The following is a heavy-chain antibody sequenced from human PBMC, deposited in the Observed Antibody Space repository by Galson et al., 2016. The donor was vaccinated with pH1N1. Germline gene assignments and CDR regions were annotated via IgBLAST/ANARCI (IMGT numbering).Heavy chain of an antibody. V-gene: IGHV1-69*13. CDR2: IMPIFGTT. CDR1: GGPLSSYA. D-gene: IGHD1-14*01. Sequence: SVKVSWKASGGPLSSYATGWVRQAPGQGPEWMGGIMPIFGTTKYEQKFQGRVTITADEMSGSAYMELSGLTSMDTAVYYCVRSTGYNKVNGPFDVWGQGTLVIVSS. J-gene: IGHJ3*01. CDR3: VRSTGYNKVNGPFDV.